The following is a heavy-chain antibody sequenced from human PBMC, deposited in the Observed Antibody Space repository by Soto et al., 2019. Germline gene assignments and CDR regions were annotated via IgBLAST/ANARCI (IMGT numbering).Heavy chain of an antibody. Sequence: PSQTLSLTCAISGDSVSSNSADWNWIMQSPSRGLEWLRRTYYRSKWYNDYAVSVKSRITINPDTSKNQFSLQLNSVTPEDTAVYYCARYYDFWSGYYGPIEGDAFDIWGQGTMVTVSS. CDR2: TYYRSKWYN. CDR3: ARYYDFWSGYYGPIEGDAFDI. V-gene: IGHV6-1*01. J-gene: IGHJ3*02. D-gene: IGHD3-3*01. CDR1: GDSVSSNSAD.